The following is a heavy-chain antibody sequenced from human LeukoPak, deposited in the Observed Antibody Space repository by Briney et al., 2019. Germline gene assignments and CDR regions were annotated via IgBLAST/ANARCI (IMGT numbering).Heavy chain of an antibody. D-gene: IGHD3-10*01. Sequence: PGGSLRLSCAASGFTFSSYEMNWVRQAPGKGLEWISYISSSGSTIYYADSVKGRFTISRDNPKNSLYLQMNSLRAEDTAVYYCARFPGADYFGYWGQGTLVTVSS. J-gene: IGHJ4*02. CDR1: GFTFSSYE. CDR2: ISSSGSTI. CDR3: ARFPGADYFGY. V-gene: IGHV3-48*03.